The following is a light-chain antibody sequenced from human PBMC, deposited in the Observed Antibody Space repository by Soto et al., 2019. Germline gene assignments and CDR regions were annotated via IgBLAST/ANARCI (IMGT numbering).Light chain of an antibody. CDR1: SSDVGAYNY. Sequence: QSVLPKPASVSGSPGQSIAISCTGTSSDVGAYNYVSWYLQYPGKAPKLVIFDVSFRPSGVSNRFSGSKSGNTASLTISGLQAEDEADYYCKSFTTSDTYVFGTGTKV. CDR3: KSFTTSDTYV. CDR2: DVS. V-gene: IGLV2-14*01. J-gene: IGLJ1*01.